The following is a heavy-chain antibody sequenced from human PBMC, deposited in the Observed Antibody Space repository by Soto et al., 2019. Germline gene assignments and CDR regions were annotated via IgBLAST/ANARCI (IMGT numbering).Heavy chain of an antibody. CDR1: GFTFSSYG. CDR3: AREGCTNGVCYKGAFDI. J-gene: IGHJ3*02. V-gene: IGHV3-33*01. Sequence: SGGSLRLSCAASGFTFSSYGMHWVRQAPGKGLEWVAVIWYDGSNKYYADSVKGRFTISRDNSKNTLYLQMNSLRAEDTAVYYCAREGCTNGVCYKGAFDIWGQGTMVTVSS. D-gene: IGHD2-8*01. CDR2: IWYDGSNK.